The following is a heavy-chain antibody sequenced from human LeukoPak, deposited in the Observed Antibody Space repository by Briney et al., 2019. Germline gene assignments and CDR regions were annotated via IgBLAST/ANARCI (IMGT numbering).Heavy chain of an antibody. CDR2: ISYDGSNK. CDR3: PRVVAPTKALDY. CDR1: GFTFSSYA. J-gene: IGHJ4*02. V-gene: IGHV3-30-3*01. Sequence: PGRSLRLSCEASGFTFSSYAMHWVRQAPGKGLEWVAVISYDGSNKYYADSVKGRFTISRDNSKNTLYLQMNSLRAEDPAVYYCPRVVAPTKALDYWGQGTLVTVPS. D-gene: IGHD2-15*01.